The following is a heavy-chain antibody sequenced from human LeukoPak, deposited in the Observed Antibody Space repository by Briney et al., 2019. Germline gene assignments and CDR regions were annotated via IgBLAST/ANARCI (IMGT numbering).Heavy chain of an antibody. J-gene: IGHJ4*02. CDR1: GFTFSSYS. CDR2: ISSSSNYI. D-gene: IGHD5-18*01. Sequence: TSGGSLRLSCAASGFTFSSYSMNWVRQAPGKGLEWVSSISSSSNYIYYADSVKGRFTISRDNAKNSLYLQMSSLRAEDTAVYYCARDGGYNYGPRWGQGTLVTVSS. CDR3: ARDGGYNYGPR. V-gene: IGHV3-21*01.